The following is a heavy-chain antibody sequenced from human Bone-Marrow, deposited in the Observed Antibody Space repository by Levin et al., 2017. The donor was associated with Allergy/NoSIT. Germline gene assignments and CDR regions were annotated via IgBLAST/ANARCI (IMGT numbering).Heavy chain of an antibody. Sequence: GSLRLSCNVSGGSIRGGSYSWGWIRQPPETGLEWIGTISSGRSTYYNPSFNSRLTISLDTSKNLFSLKLDSLTAADTAVYYCATGPRGFDYWGQGTLVTVSS. CDR1: GGSIRGGSYS. J-gene: IGHJ4*02. CDR3: ATGPRGFDY. CDR2: ISSGRST. V-gene: IGHV4-39*01.